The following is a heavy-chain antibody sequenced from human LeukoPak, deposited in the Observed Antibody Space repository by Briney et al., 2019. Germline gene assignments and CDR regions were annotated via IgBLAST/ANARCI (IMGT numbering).Heavy chain of an antibody. Sequence: SLRLSCAASGFTFSSYGMHWVRQAPGKGLEWVALISYDGSNEYYADSVKGRFTISRDNSEDTAVYYCAKESVQYYDFWSGYSDPSDYWGQGTLVTVSS. D-gene: IGHD3-3*01. V-gene: IGHV3-30*03. J-gene: IGHJ4*02. CDR1: GFTFSSYG. CDR2: ISYDGSNE. CDR3: YSDPSDY.